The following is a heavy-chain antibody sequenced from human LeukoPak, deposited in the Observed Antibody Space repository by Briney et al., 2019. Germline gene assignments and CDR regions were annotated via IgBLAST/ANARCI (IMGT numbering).Heavy chain of an antibody. D-gene: IGHD3-22*01. Sequence: APVKVSCKASGYTFTGYYMHWVRQAPGQGLEWMGWINPNSGGTNYAQKFQGRVTMTRDTSISTAYMELSRLRSDDTAVYYCAREFGTYYYDSSGYYPNNWFDPWGQGTLVTVSS. CDR1: GYTFTGYY. CDR2: INPNSGGT. CDR3: AREFGTYYYDSSGYYPNNWFDP. V-gene: IGHV1-2*02. J-gene: IGHJ5*02.